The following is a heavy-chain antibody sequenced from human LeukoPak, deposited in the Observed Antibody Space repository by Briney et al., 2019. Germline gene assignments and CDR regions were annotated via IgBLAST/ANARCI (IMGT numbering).Heavy chain of an antibody. J-gene: IGHJ5*02. CDR2: ISWTSGSI. D-gene: IGHD6-13*01. V-gene: IGHV3-9*03. Sequence: GRSLRLSCAASGFTFDDYAMHWVRQAPGKGLEWVSGISWTSGSIGYADSVKGRFTISRDNAKNSLYLQMNSRRAEDMGLYYCAKGAIAAAGPENNWFDPWGQGTLVTVSS. CDR1: GFTFDDYA. CDR3: AKGAIAAAGPENNWFDP.